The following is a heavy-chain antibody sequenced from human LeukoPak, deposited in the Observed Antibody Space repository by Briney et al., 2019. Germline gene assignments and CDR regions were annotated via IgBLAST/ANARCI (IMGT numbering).Heavy chain of an antibody. V-gene: IGHV4-30-4*01. D-gene: IGHD2-21*02. CDR2: IYYSGST. Sequence: PSETLSLTCTVSGGSISSGDYYWSWIRQPPGKGLEWIGYIYYSGSTYYNPSLKSRVTLSVDTSKNQFSLKLSSVTAADTAVYYCASGTVVTAIHFDYWGQGTLVTVSS. J-gene: IGHJ4*02. CDR3: ASGTVVTAIHFDY. CDR1: GGSISSGDYY.